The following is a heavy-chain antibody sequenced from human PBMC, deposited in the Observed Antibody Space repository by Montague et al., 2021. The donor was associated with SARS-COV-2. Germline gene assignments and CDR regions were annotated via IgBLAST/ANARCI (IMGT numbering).Heavy chain of an antibody. CDR2: NNK. CDR3: ARGTGISSGWFDY. Sequence: NNKYYSDSMNGRFTISRDNSKNTLYLQMNSLRAEDTAVYYCARGTGISSGWFDYWGQGTLV. J-gene: IGHJ4*02. D-gene: IGHD6-19*01. V-gene: IGHV3-30-3*01.